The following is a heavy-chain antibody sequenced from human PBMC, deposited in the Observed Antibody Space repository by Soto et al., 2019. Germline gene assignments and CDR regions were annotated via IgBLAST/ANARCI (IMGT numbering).Heavy chain of an antibody. CDR2: IKQDGSEK. V-gene: IGHV3-7*01. CDR1: GFTFSSYW. D-gene: IGHD1-1*01. Sequence: GGSLRLSCAASGFTFSSYWMSWVRQAPGKGLEWVANIKQDGSEKYYVDSVKGRFTISRDNAKNSLYLQMNSLRAEDTAVYYCARDYTTGYYYYGMDVWGQGTTVTVSS. CDR3: ARDYTTGYYYYGMDV. J-gene: IGHJ6*02.